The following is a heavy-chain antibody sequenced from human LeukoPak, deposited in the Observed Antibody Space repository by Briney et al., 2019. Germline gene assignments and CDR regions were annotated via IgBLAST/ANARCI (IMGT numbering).Heavy chain of an antibody. J-gene: IGHJ4*02. D-gene: IGHD6-13*01. CDR1: GFTFSSYE. CDR3: ARDRQQWGQQLVHASFDY. Sequence: GGSLRLSCAASGFTFSSYEMNWVRQAPGKGLEWVSYISSSGSTIYYADSVKGRFTISRDNAKKSLYLQMNSLRAEDTPVYYCARDRQQWGQQLVHASFDYWGQGTLVTVSS. CDR2: ISSSGSTI. V-gene: IGHV3-48*03.